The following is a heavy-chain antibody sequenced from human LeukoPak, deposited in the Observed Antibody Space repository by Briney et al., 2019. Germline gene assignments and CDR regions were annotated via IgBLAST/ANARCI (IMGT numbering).Heavy chain of an antibody. J-gene: IGHJ4*02. D-gene: IGHD5-24*01. V-gene: IGHV4-39*01. CDR3: ARHEEEDGYNAKPVDY. CDR2: IYYSGNT. Sequence: PSETLSLTCTVSGGSIRSNNYWGWIRQPPGMGLEWIGTIYYSGNTYYNPSLKSRVTISIDTSQNQFSLRLSSVTAADTAVYYCARHEEEDGYNAKPVDYWGQGTLDTVSS. CDR1: GGSIRSNNY.